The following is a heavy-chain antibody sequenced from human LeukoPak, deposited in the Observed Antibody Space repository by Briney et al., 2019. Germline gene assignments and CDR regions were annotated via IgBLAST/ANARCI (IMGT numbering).Heavy chain of an antibody. Sequence: SETLSLTCTVSGGSISSYYWSWIRQPPGKGLEWIGRIYTSGSTNYNPSLKSRITMSLDTSKNQFSLKLSSVTAADTAVYYCARADFWSGYRFDYWGQGTLVTVSS. CDR2: IYTSGST. J-gene: IGHJ4*02. CDR1: GGSISSYY. V-gene: IGHV4-4*07. CDR3: ARADFWSGYRFDY. D-gene: IGHD3-3*01.